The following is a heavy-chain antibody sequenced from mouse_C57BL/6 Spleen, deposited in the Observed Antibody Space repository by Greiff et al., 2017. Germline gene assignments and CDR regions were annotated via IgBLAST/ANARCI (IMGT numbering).Heavy chain of an antibody. J-gene: IGHJ1*03. D-gene: IGHD1-1*01. Sequence: EVQGVESGPGMVKPSQSLSLTCTVTGYSITSGYDWHWIRHFPGNKLEWMGYISYSGSTNYNPSLKSRISITHDTSKNHFFLKLNSVTTEDTATYYCARGSYWYFDVWGTGTTVTVSS. CDR3: ARGSYWYFDV. V-gene: IGHV3-1*01. CDR2: ISYSGST. CDR1: GYSITSGYD.